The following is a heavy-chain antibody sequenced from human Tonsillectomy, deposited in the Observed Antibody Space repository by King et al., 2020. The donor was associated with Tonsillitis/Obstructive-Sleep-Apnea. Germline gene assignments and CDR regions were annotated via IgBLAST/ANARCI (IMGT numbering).Heavy chain of an antibody. CDR1: GASFSGYY. CDR3: ARAPWGSYAFDI. J-gene: IGHJ3*02. V-gene: IGHV4-34*01. D-gene: IGHD1-26*01. Sequence: VQLQQWGAGLLKPSETLSLTCAVYGASFSGYYWSWIRQPPGKGLEWIGEINHSGSTNYNPSLKSRVTISGDTSKKQFSLKLNSVTAADTAVYYCARAPWGSYAFDIWGQETMVTVSS. CDR2: INHSGST.